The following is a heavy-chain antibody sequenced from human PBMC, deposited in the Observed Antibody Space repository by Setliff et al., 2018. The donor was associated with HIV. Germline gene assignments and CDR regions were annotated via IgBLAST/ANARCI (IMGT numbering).Heavy chain of an antibody. D-gene: IGHD2-8*01. V-gene: IGHV7-4-1*02. CDR2: ISTNTGNP. CDR3: ARKQSWSSGGEAFDI. J-gene: IGHJ3*02. CDR1: GYTFTSYA. Sequence: GASVKVSCKASGYTFTSYAMNWVRQAPGQGLKWMGRISTNTGNPTYAQGFTGRFVFSLDTSVSTAYLQISSLKAEDTAVYYCARKQSWSSGGEAFDIWGQGTMVTVSS.